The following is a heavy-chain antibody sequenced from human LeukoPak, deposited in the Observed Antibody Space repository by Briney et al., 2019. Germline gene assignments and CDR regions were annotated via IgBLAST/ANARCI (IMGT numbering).Heavy chain of an antibody. CDR1: GFTFSSYG. J-gene: IGHJ3*02. Sequence: PGGSLRLSCAASGFTFSSYGMSWVRQAPGKGLEWVAVISYDESDKYYADSVKGRFTISRDNSKNTLYLQMDSLRAEDTAVYFCVRETTVTTADAFDIWGQGTMVTVSS. D-gene: IGHD4-17*01. CDR3: VRETTVTTADAFDI. CDR2: ISYDESDK. V-gene: IGHV3-30*03.